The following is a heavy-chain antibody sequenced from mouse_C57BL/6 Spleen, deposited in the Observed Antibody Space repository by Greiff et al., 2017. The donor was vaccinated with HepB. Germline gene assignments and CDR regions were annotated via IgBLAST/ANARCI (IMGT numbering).Heavy chain of an antibody. CDR2: IYPSDSET. CDR3: ARWAGTGYAMDY. Sequence: VQLQQPGAELVRPGSSVKLSCKASGYTFTSYWMDWVKQRPGQGLEWIGNIYPSDSETHYNQKFKDKATLTVDKSSSTAYMQLSSLTSEDSAVYYCARWAGTGYAMDYWGQGTSVTVSS. J-gene: IGHJ4*01. V-gene: IGHV1-61*01. D-gene: IGHD4-1*01. CDR1: GYTFTSYW.